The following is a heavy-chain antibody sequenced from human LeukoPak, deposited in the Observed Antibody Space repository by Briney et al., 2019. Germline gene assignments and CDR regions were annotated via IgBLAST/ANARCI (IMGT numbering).Heavy chain of an antibody. Sequence: PGGSLRLSCAASGFTFSEYSMNWVRQAPGKGLEWVSAISGSGGSTYYADSVKGRFTISRDNSKNTLYLQMNSLRAEDTAVYYCAKDPEYCSSTSCYTDYWGQGTLVTVSS. V-gene: IGHV3-23*01. CDR3: AKDPEYCSSTSCYTDY. D-gene: IGHD2-2*02. CDR1: GFTFSEYS. J-gene: IGHJ4*02. CDR2: ISGSGGST.